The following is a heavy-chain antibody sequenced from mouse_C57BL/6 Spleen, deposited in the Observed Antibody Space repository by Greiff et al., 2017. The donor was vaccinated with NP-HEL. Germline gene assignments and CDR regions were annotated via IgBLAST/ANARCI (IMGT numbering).Heavy chain of an antibody. Sequence: QVQLQQSGPELVKPGASVKLSCKASGYTFTSYDINWVKQRPGRGLEWIGWIYPRDGSTKYNEKFKGKATLTVDTSSSTAYMELHSLTSEDSAVYFCARVGYGKSFAYWGQGTLVTVSA. D-gene: IGHD2-1*01. J-gene: IGHJ3*01. CDR2: IYPRDGST. CDR1: GYTFTSYD. CDR3: ARVGYGKSFAY. V-gene: IGHV1-85*01.